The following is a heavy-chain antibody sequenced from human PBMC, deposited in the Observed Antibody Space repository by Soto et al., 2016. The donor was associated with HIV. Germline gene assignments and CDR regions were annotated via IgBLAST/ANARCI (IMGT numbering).Heavy chain of an antibody. CDR2: ISSSSSTI. D-gene: IGHD1-26*01. CDR1: GFTFSSYS. Sequence: EVQLVESGGGLVQPGGSLRLSCAASGFTFSSYSMNWVRQAPGKGLEWVSYISSSSSTIYYADSVKGRFTISRDNAKNSLYLQMNSLRAEDTAVYYCVMWELGVNYYYYMDVVGTKGTTVTVSS. J-gene: IGHJ6*03. CDR3: VMWELGVNYYYYMDV. V-gene: IGHV3-48*01.